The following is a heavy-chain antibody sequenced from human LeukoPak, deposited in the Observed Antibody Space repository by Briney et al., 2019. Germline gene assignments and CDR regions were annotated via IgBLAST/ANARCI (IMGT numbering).Heavy chain of an antibody. J-gene: IGHJ4*02. CDR2: MNPYSGGT. Sequence: ASVKVFCKASGYTFTGYYMHWVRQAPGQGLEWMGWMNPYSGGTNYAQKFQGRVTMTRDTSISTAYMELRRLSSDDTAIYYCARPYCNGGSCHDYFDYWGQGTLVSVSS. CDR3: ARPYCNGGSCHDYFDY. CDR1: GYTFTGYY. D-gene: IGHD2-15*01. V-gene: IGHV1-2*02.